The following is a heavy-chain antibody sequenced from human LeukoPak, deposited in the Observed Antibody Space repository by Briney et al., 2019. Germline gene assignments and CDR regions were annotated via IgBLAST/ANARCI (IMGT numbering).Heavy chain of an antibody. CDR2: ISGSGGST. CDR1: GFTFSSYA. J-gene: IGHJ3*02. CDR3: ARDPMVLDAFDI. V-gene: IGHV3-23*01. Sequence: PGGSLRPSCAASGFTFSSYAMSWVRQAPGKGLEWVSAISGSGGSTYYADSVKGRFTISRDNSKNTLYLQMNSLRAEDTAVYYCARDPMVLDAFDIWGQGTMVTVSS. D-gene: IGHD3-10*01.